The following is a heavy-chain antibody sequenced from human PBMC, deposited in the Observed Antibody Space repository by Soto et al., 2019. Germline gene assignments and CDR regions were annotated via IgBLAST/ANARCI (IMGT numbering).Heavy chain of an antibody. Sequence: PGESLKISCKGSGYSFTIYWIGWVRQMPGKGLEWMGIIYPGDSDTRYSPSFQGQVTISADKSISTAYLQWSSLKASDTAMYYCARHPSRGYYDSSGYYYDFDYWGQGTLVTVSS. D-gene: IGHD3-22*01. CDR3: ARHPSRGYYDSSGYYYDFDY. J-gene: IGHJ4*02. V-gene: IGHV5-51*01. CDR2: IYPGDSDT. CDR1: GYSFTIYW.